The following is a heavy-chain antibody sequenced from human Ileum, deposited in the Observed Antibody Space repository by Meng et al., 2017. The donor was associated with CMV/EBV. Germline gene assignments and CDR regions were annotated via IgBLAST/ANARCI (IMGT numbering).Heavy chain of an antibody. CDR1: SNGW. J-gene: IGHJ4*02. CDR2: IKSRTDGGTT. CDR3: TTEGADFWSDYPLDY. D-gene: IGHD3-3*01. Sequence: SNGWMSCGRQAPGKRLEWVGRIKSRTDGGTTDYAATVKGRFTISRDNSKNTLYLQMNSVKTEDTAVYYCTTEGADFWSDYPLDYWGQGTLVTVSS. V-gene: IGHV3-15*01.